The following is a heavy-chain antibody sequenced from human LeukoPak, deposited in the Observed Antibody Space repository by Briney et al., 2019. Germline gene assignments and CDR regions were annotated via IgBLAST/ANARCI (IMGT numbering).Heavy chain of an antibody. J-gene: IGHJ6*03. Sequence: SETLSLTCTVSGYSISSGYYWGWIRQPPGKGLEWIGSIYHSGSTYYNPSLKSRVTITVDTSKNQFSLKLSSVTAADTAVYYCARGTPLYYYMDVWGKGTTVTVSS. CDR1: GYSISSGYY. CDR3: ARGTPLYYYMDV. V-gene: IGHV4-38-2*02. CDR2: IYHSGST. D-gene: IGHD1-14*01.